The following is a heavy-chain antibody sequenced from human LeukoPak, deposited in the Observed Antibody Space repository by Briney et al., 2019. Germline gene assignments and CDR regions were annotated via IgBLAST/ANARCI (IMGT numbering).Heavy chain of an antibody. CDR1: GGSISSSSYY. CDR3: ARAGTYYDTLYDY. D-gene: IGHD3-22*01. V-gene: IGHV4-39*07. Sequence: PSETLSLTCTVSGGSISSSSYYWGWIRQPPGKGLEWIGSIYYSGSTYYNPSLKSRFTISVDTSKNQFSLKLSSVTAADTAVYYCARAGTYYDTLYDYWGQGTLVTVSS. J-gene: IGHJ4*02. CDR2: IYYSGST.